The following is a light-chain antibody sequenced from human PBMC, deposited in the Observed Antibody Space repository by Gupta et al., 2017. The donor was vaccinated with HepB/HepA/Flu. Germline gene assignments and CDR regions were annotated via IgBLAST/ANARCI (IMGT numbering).Light chain of an antibody. V-gene: IGKV3-11*01. J-gene: IGKJ2*01. Sequence: EIVLTQSPATLSVSPGERATLSCRPSQSVSSYLAWYQQKPGQAPRLLIYDASNRATGIPARFSGSGSGADFTLTISSLEPEDSAVYSCQQRSNWPPEYTFGQGTKLEIK. CDR2: DAS. CDR1: QSVSSY. CDR3: QQRSNWPPEYT.